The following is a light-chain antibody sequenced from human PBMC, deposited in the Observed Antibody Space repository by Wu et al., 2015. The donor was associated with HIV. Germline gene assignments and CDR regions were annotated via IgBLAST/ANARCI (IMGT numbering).Light chain of an antibody. V-gene: IGKV3-20*01. CDR1: QSVGSSY. J-gene: IGKJ2*02. Sequence: EIVLTQSPGTLSLSPGERATLSCRASQSVGSSYLAWYQQKPGQAPRLLIYGASSRATGIPDRFSGSGSGTDFTLTTSRLEPEDFAVYYCQQYGSSPSTFGQGTKLEIK. CDR2: GAS. CDR3: QQYGSSPST.